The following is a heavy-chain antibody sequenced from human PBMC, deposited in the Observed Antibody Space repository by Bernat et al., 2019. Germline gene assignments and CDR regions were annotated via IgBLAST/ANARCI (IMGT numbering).Heavy chain of an antibody. CDR3: ARDDYGDPGRRLHHSF. Sequence: QVQLVQSGAEVKKPGASVKVSCKVSGYTLTELSMHWVRQAPGKGLEWMGGFDPEDGETIYAQKFQGRVTITRDTSASTAYMELSSLRSEDTAVYYCARDDYGDPGRRLHHSFWGQRTLVTVSS. D-gene: IGHD4-17*01. V-gene: IGHV1-24*01. J-gene: IGHJ4*02. CDR2: FDPEDGET. CDR1: GYTLTELS.